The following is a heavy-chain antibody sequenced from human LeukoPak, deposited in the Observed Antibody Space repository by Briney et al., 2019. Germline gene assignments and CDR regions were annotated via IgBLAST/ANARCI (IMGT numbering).Heavy chain of an antibody. CDR1: GFTFSENN. CDR2: ISSSSTYI. J-gene: IGHJ4*02. V-gene: IGHV3-21*01. Sequence: PGGSLRLSCAASGFTFSENNMNWVRQAPGKGLEWVSYISSSSTYIYYADSVKGRFTISRDNAKNSLYLQMNSLRAEDTAVYYCARDPGATGDYWGQGTLVTVSS. D-gene: IGHD1-14*01. CDR3: ARDPGATGDY.